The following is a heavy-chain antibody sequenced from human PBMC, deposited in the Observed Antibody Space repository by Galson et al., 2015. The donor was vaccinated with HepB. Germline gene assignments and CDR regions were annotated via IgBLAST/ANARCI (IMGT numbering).Heavy chain of an antibody. V-gene: IGHV3-30*04. J-gene: IGHJ3*02. CDR3: ARDRGRWLQLILDAFDI. D-gene: IGHD5-24*01. Sequence: SLRLSCAASGFTFSSYAMHWVRQAPGKGLEWVAVTSYDGSNKYYADSVKGRFTISRDNSKNTLYLQMNSLRAEDTAVYYCARDRGRWLQLILDAFDIWGQGTMVTVSS. CDR1: GFTFSSYA. CDR2: TSYDGSNK.